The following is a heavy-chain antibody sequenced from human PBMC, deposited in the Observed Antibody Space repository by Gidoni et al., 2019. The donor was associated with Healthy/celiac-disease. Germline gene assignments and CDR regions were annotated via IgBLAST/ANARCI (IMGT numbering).Heavy chain of an antibody. V-gene: IGHV3-21*01. CDR2: ISSSSSYI. J-gene: IGHJ4*02. Sequence: EVQLVESGGGLVQPGGSLSLSCAASGFPFSSYSMNWVRQAPGKGLEWVSSISSSSSYIYYADSVKGRFTISRANAKNSLYRQMNSLRAEDTAVYYCARDPSSSWPIFDYWGQGTLVTVSS. CDR1: GFPFSSYS. D-gene: IGHD6-13*01. CDR3: ARDPSSSWPIFDY.